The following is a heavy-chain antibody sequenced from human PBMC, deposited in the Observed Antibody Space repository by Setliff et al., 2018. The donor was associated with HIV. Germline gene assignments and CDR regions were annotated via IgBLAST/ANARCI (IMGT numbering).Heavy chain of an antibody. CDR3: ARDGGDFWSGYHRYYYYYYMDV. Sequence: GASVKVSCKPSGYYFATYDINWVRQAAGQGLEWMGWVNPYSGNSGYAQRFHGRLTMTRDTSRGTAYMELSSLRSEDTAVYYCARDGGDFWSGYHRYYYYYYMDVWGKGTTVTVSS. CDR2: VNPYSGNS. D-gene: IGHD3-3*01. J-gene: IGHJ6*03. CDR1: GYYFATYD. V-gene: IGHV1-8*02.